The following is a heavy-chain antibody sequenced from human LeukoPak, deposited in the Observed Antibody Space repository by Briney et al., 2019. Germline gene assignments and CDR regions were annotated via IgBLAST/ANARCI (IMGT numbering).Heavy chain of an antibody. CDR3: ARHTLVAASSFDY. Sequence: TSETLSLTCSVSGGSITSYYWSWIRQPPGKGLEWIGYIYYSGSTNYNPSLKSRVTIAADTSKNQFSLNLSSVTAADTAVYYCARHTLVAASSFDYWGRGTLVTVSS. V-gene: IGHV4-59*08. J-gene: IGHJ4*02. D-gene: IGHD2-15*01. CDR2: IYYSGST. CDR1: GGSITSYY.